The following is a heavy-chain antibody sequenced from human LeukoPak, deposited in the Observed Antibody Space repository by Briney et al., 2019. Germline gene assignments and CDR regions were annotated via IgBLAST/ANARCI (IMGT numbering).Heavy chain of an antibody. V-gene: IGHV3-30-3*01. Sequence: GGSLRLSCAASGFTFSSYAMHWVRQAPGKGLEWVAVISYDGSNKYYADSVKGRFTISRDNSKNALYLQMNSLRAEDTAVYYCARDLRITMIVVLVPYHQLRWFDYWGQGTLVTVSS. CDR3: ARDLRITMIVVLVPYHQLRWFDY. CDR2: ISYDGSNK. CDR1: GFTFSSYA. D-gene: IGHD3-22*01. J-gene: IGHJ4*02.